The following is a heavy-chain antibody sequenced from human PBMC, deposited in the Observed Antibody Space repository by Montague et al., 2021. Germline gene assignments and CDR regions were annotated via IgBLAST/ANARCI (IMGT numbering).Heavy chain of an antibody. D-gene: IGHD2-8*01. CDR3: TRPGGYCTNDTCYSWFAL. CDR2: IYSSGST. Sequence: SETLSLTCTVSGGSISRSSYYWGWIRQPPGKGLEWIGSIYSSGSTYYNPSLKSRVTISADTSKNQFSLKLSSVTAADTAVYYCTRPGGYCTNDTCYSWFALWGQGILVTVSS. J-gene: IGHJ5*02. CDR1: GGSISRSSYY. V-gene: IGHV4-39*01.